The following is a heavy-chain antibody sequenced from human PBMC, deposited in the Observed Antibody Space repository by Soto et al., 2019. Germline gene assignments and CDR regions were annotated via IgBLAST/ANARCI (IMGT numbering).Heavy chain of an antibody. CDR3: AKDQGGEYDLWSGYYSYNWFDP. D-gene: IGHD3-3*01. V-gene: IGHV3-23*01. J-gene: IGHJ5*02. CDR2: ISGSGGST. Sequence: GGSLRLSCAASGFTFSSYAMSWVRQAPGKGLEWVSAISGSGGSTYYADSVKGRFTISRDNSKNTLYLQMNSLRAEDTAVYYCAKDQGGEYDLWSGYYSYNWFDPWGQGTLVTVSS. CDR1: GFTFSSYA.